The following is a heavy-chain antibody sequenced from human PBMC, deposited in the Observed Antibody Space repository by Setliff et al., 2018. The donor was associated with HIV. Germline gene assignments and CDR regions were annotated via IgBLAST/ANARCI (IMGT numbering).Heavy chain of an antibody. V-gene: IGHV4-34*01. CDR3: ARGPRVSAAVVETPPAY. CDR1: GGSFSTYY. D-gene: IGHD6-19*01. Sequence: PSETLSLTCAVSGGSFSTYYWTWIRQSPHKGLEWVGEIDHTGSAYYNPSLTSRVTISVDTSKNRFSLELSSVTAADTALYYCARGPRVSAAVVETPPAYWGQGTRVTVSS. CDR2: IDHTGSA. J-gene: IGHJ4*02.